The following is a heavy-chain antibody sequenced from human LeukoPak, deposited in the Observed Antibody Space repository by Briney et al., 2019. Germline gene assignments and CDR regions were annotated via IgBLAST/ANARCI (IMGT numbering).Heavy chain of an antibody. CDR2: VLYDGSNK. CDR3: VRDNYGGILDF. J-gene: IGHJ4*02. V-gene: IGHV3-30*04. Sequence: GRSLRLSCAASGFTFTRYTMHWVRQPPGKGLEWVAVVLYDGSNKYYADSVKGRFTLSRDNSKNTLSLQMNTLRADDTAVYYCVRDNYGGILDFWGQGTLVTVSS. CDR1: GFTFTRYT. D-gene: IGHD2-21*01.